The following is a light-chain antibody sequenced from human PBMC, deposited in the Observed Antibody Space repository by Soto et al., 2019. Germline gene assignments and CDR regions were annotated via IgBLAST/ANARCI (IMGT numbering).Light chain of an antibody. CDR1: QGVSNY. CDR3: QQYENFPLT. V-gene: IGKV1-33*01. J-gene: IGKJ4*01. Sequence: DIQMTQTPSSLSASVGDRVTVSCQASQGVSNYLNWYQQKPGKAPKLLIFDASNLEAGVPSRFSGSGSGTDFTFTISSLQPEDIATYYCQQYENFPLTFGGGSK. CDR2: DAS.